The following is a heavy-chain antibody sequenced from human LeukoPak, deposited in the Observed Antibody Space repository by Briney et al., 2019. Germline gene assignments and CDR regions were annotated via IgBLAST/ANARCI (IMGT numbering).Heavy chain of an antibody. J-gene: IGHJ4*02. CDR1: GFTFSSCA. CDR3: KSGGAAPGSFDN. V-gene: IGHV3-23*01. D-gene: IGHD1-1*01. Sequence: PGGSLRLSCAASGFTFSSCAMSWVRQAPGKGLEWVSTISGSGGTTYYADAVKGRFTISRDNAKNSVYLQLNSLRVEDTAVYYCKSGGAAPGSFDNWGQGTLVTVSP. CDR2: ISGSGGTT.